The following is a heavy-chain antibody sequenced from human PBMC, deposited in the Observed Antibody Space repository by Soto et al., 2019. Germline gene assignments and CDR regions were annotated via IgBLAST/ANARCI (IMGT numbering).Heavy chain of an antibody. Sequence: SETLSLTCTVSGGSISSSSYYWGWIRQPPGKGLEWIGIFYYSGSTYYNPSLKSRVTISVDTSKNQFSLKLSSVTAADTAVYYCARHASTEENNWFDPWGQGTLVTVSS. D-gene: IGHD3-16*01. CDR2: FYYSGST. CDR1: GGSISSSSYY. J-gene: IGHJ5*02. CDR3: ARHASTEENNWFDP. V-gene: IGHV4-39*01.